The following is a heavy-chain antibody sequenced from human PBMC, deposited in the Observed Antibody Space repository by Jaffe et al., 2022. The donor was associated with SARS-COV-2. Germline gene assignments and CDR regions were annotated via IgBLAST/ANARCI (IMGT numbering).Heavy chain of an antibody. J-gene: IGHJ4*02. D-gene: IGHD3-9*01. CDR1: GYTFTSYY. CDR3: ARPRPPDYDILTGYPTTLGEAFDY. CDR2: INPSGGST. V-gene: IGHV1-46*01. Sequence: QVQLVQSGAEVKKPGASVKVSCKASGYTFTSYYMHWVRQAPGQGLEWMGIINPSGGSTSYAQKFQGRVTMTRDTSTSTVYMELSSLRSEDTAVYYCARPRPPDYDILTGYPTTLGEAFDYWGQGTLVTVSS.